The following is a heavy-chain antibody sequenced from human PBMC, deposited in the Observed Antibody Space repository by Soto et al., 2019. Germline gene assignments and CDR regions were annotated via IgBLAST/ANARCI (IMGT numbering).Heavy chain of an antibody. CDR2: IYYSGST. CDR3: ARQLELSVGYYYYYMDV. Sequence: SETLSLTCTVSGGSISSYYWSWIRQPPGKGLEWIGYIYYSGSTNYNPSLKIRVTISVDTSKNQFSLKLRTVTAADTAVYYCARQLELSVGYYYYYMDVWGKGTTVTVSS. CDR1: GGSISSYY. J-gene: IGHJ6*03. D-gene: IGHD1-7*01. V-gene: IGHV4-59*08.